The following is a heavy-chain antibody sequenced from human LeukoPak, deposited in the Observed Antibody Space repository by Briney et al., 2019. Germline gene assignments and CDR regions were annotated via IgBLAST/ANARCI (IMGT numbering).Heavy chain of an antibody. CDR2: IYTSGST. CDR3: ARHMFGSWYDGFDY. Sequence: PSETLSLTCTVSGGSISSGSYYWSWIRQPAGKGLEWIGRIYTSGSTNYNPSLKSRVTISVDTFKNQFSLKLSSVTAADTAVYYCARHMFGSWYDGFDYWGQGTLVTVSS. J-gene: IGHJ4*02. D-gene: IGHD6-13*01. V-gene: IGHV4-61*02. CDR1: GGSISSGSYY.